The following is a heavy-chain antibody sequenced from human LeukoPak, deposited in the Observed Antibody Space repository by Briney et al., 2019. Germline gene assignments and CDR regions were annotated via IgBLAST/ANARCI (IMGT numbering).Heavy chain of an antibody. CDR2: IKSDGSST. V-gene: IGHV3-74*01. CDR1: GFTFSSYW. J-gene: IGHJ5*02. D-gene: IGHD4-17*01. CDR3: ARDPAGDFSNWFDP. Sequence: GGSLRLSCAASGFTFSSYWMHWVRQDPGKGLVWVSRIKSDGSSTSYADSVKGRFTISRDNAKNTLYLQMNSLRAEDTAVYYCARDPAGDFSNWFDPWGQGTLVTVSS.